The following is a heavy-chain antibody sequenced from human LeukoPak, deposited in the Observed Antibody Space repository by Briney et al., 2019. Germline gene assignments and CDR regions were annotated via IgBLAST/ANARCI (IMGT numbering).Heavy chain of an antibody. CDR1: GGTFSSSA. CDR3: AKDQGLTAPPPYGLDV. D-gene: IGHD5-18*01. V-gene: IGHV1-69*04. J-gene: IGHJ6*02. Sequence: ASVKVSCKTSGGTFSSSAITWVRQAPGQGLEWMGRIIPVLNITTYAQKFQGRVTIAADTSTSTVYMELSSLRSEETAVYYCAKDQGLTAPPPYGLDVWGQGTTVIVSS. CDR2: IIPVLNIT.